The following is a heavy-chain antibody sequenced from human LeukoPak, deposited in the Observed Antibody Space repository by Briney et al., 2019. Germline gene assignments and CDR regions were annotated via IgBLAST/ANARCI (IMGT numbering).Heavy chain of an antibody. CDR2: IPYDGIDE. J-gene: IGHJ4*02. Sequence: GGSLRLSCAASGFSFSSYGMHWVRQRPGRGPEWVALIPYDGIDENYAGFAKGRFTISRDNLKNTVYLLINSVRTEDTAVYYCAKDSTGYHPGYWGQGTLVTVSS. CDR1: GFSFSSYG. CDR3: AKDSTGYHPGY. V-gene: IGHV3-30*02. D-gene: IGHD3-9*01.